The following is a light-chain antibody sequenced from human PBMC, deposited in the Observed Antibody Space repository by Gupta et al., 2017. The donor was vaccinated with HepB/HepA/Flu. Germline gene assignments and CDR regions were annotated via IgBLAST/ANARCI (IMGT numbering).Light chain of an antibody. CDR3: SISYTSSKCGWV. J-gene: IGLJ3*02. V-gene: IGLV2-14*01. CDR2: DVN. CDR1: NSDVGIDNY. Sequence: QSALTQAASVSGSPGQSITISCTGTNSDVGIDNYVSWYQQHPGKAPKLMLYDVNSRPSGVSSRFSGSKSGNTASLTISGLQAEDEADYYCSISYTSSKCGWVFGGGTKLTVL.